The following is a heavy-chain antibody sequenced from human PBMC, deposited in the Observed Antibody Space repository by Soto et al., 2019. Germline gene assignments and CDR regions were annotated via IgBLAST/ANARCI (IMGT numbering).Heavy chain of an antibody. V-gene: IGHV3-30*18. Sequence: QVQLVESGGGVVQPGRSLRLSCAASGFTFSSYGMHWVRQAPGKGLEWVAVISYDGSNKYYADSVKGRFTISRDNSKNTRYLQMNGLRAEDTAVYYCAKIGGIARFDFDYWGQGTLVTVSS. CDR1: GFTFSSYG. CDR2: ISYDGSNK. D-gene: IGHD6-13*01. J-gene: IGHJ4*02. CDR3: AKIGGIARFDFDY.